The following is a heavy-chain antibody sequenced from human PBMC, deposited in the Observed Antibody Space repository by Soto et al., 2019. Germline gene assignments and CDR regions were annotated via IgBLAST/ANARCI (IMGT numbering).Heavy chain of an antibody. CDR2: IYPGDSDT. CDR1: GYTFTNYW. V-gene: IGHV5-51*01. CDR3: AASIFYYGMDV. Sequence: GESVKISCKGSGYTFTNYWIGWVRQMPGKGLEWMGIIYPGDSDTKYNPSFQGQVTISADKSITTTYLQWSSLKASDTAIYYCAASIFYYGMDVWGQGTTVTVSS. J-gene: IGHJ6*02.